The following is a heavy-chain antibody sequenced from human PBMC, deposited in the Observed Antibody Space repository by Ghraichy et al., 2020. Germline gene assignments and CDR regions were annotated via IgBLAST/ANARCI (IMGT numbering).Heavy chain of an antibody. D-gene: IGHD1-26*01. Sequence: GGSLRLSCAASGFTFSSYGMHWVRQAPGKGLEWVAVIWYDGSNKYYADSVKGRFTISRDNSKNTLYLQMNSLRAEDTAVYYCAREPYSGSFPHFDYWGQGTLVTVSS. J-gene: IGHJ4*02. CDR2: IWYDGSNK. CDR1: GFTFSSYG. V-gene: IGHV3-33*01. CDR3: AREPYSGSFPHFDY.